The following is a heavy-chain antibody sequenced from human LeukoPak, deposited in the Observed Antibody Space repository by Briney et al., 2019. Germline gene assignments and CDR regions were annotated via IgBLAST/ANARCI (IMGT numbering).Heavy chain of an antibody. Sequence: ASVKVSCKASGYTFTSYGISWVRQAPGQGLEWMGWISAYNGNTNYAQKLQGRVTMTTDTSTSTAYMELRSLRSDDTAVYYCARVFFSDSSGFWFDPWGQGTLVTVSS. CDR1: GYTFTSYG. CDR3: ARVFFSDSSGFWFDP. J-gene: IGHJ5*02. CDR2: ISAYNGNT. D-gene: IGHD3-22*01. V-gene: IGHV1-18*01.